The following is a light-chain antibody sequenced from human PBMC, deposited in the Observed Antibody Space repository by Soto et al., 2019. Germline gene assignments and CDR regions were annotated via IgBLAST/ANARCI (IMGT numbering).Light chain of an antibody. J-gene: IGLJ1*01. CDR3: ASYAGNSRYV. Sequence: QSVLTQPPSASGTPGQRVTISCSGSSSNIGSNTVNWYQQLPGTAPKLLISSNNQRPSGVPDRFSGSKSGNTASLTVSGLQAEDEAVYYCASYAGNSRYVFGTGTKLTVL. V-gene: IGLV1-44*01. CDR2: SNN. CDR1: SSNIGSNT.